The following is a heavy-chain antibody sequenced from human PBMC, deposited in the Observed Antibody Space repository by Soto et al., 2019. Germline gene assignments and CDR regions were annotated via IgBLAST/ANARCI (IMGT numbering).Heavy chain of an antibody. V-gene: IGHV4-59*01. CDR3: ARDPGYCTNGVCPIFDF. Sequence: SETLSLTCTVSGDSIKNYFWSWVRQPPGKGLEWIGHLYHSGTTNYSPALKSRVTISIDQSKNQFSLRLNSVTAADTAVYFCARDPGYCTNGVCPIFDFWGQG. CDR2: LYHSGTT. CDR1: GDSIKNYF. J-gene: IGHJ4*02. D-gene: IGHD2-8*01.